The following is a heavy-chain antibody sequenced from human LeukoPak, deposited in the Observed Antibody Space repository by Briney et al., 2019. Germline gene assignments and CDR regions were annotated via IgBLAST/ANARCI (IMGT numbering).Heavy chain of an antibody. Sequence: SETLPLTCTVSGGSISSYYWSWIRQPPGKGLEWIGYIYYSGSTNYNPSLKSRVTISVDTSKNQFSLKLSSVTAADTAVYYCASNRDGSDDYWGQGTLVTVSS. CDR3: ASNRDGSDDY. V-gene: IGHV4-59*01. J-gene: IGHJ4*02. CDR1: GGSISSYY. D-gene: IGHD5-24*01. CDR2: IYYSGST.